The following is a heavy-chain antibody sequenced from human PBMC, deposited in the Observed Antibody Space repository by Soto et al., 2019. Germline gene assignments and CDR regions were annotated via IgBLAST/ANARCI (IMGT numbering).Heavy chain of an antibody. V-gene: IGHV3-21*01. CDR2: ISSSSSYI. D-gene: IGHD1-7*01. Sequence: GGSLRLSCAASGFTFSSYSMNWVRQAPGKGLEWVSSISSSSSYIYYADSVKGRFTISRDNAKNSLYLQMNSLRAEDTAVYYCARDNITGTTYYYYGMDVWGQGTTVTVSS. CDR1: GFTFSSYS. CDR3: ARDNITGTTYYYYGMDV. J-gene: IGHJ6*02.